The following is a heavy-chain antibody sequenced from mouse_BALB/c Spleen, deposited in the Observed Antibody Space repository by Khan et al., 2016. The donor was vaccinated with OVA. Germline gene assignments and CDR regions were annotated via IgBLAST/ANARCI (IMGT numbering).Heavy chain of an antibody. CDR3: AIGKICYFGSYAMDY. Sequence: VQLQQSGAELVKPGASVKLSCTASGFNIKDTYMHWVKQRPVQGLEWIGGIDPANGNTKFDPKFQGQATITADTSSNTAYLQLISLTSEDTAVYYCAIGKICYFGSYAMDYWGQGTSVTVSS. CDR2: IDPANGNT. CDR1: GFNIKDTY. V-gene: IGHV14-3*02. D-gene: IGHD1-2*01. J-gene: IGHJ4*01.